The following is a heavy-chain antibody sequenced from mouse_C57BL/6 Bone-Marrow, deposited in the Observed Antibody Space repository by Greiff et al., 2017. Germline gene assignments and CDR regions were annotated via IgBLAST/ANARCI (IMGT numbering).Heavy chain of an antibody. V-gene: IGHV6-3*01. Sequence: DVQLQESGGGLVQPGGSMKLSCVASGFTFSNYWMNWVRQSPEKGLEWVAQIRLKSDNYATHYAESVKGRFTISRDDSKSSVYLQMNNLRAEDTGIYYCTARIYYGNSFAYWGQGTLVTVSA. D-gene: IGHD2-1*01. J-gene: IGHJ3*01. CDR1: GFTFSNYW. CDR2: IRLKSDNYAT. CDR3: TARIYYGNSFAY.